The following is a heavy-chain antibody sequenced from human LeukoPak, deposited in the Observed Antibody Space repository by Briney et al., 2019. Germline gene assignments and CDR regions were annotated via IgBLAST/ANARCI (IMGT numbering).Heavy chain of an antibody. CDR3: VADLGDYADF. Sequence: PGGSLRLSCAASGFTFSRYWMHWVRQAPGEGLLWVSRIKTDGTYTSNADSVKGRFTISRDNAKSTLYLQMNSLKVEDTAVYYCVADLGDYADFWGQGTLVTVSS. V-gene: IGHV3-74*01. CDR2: IKTDGTYT. J-gene: IGHJ4*02. CDR1: GFTFSRYW.